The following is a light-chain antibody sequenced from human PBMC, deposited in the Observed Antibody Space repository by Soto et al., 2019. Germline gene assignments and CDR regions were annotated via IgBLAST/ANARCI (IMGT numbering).Light chain of an antibody. Sequence: QSALTQPPPVSRAPGQRVIISRTGSSSKIGAGYDVNWYQQLPGTAPKLLIYLNVNRPSGVPDRFSGSKSATSASLAISGLQAEDEAEYYCQSYDNSLSGSDVFGTGTKVTVL. CDR3: QSYDNSLSGSDV. CDR2: LNV. V-gene: IGLV1-40*01. CDR1: SSKIGAGYD. J-gene: IGLJ1*01.